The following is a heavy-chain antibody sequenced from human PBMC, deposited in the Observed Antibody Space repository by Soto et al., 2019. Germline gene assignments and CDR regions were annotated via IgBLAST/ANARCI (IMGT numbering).Heavy chain of an antibody. CDR3: AREGMTATRGEGFDC. J-gene: IGHJ4*02. D-gene: IGHD3-10*01. V-gene: IGHV4-61*01. CDR1: GGSVSSGSYY. Sequence: QVQLQESGPGLVKPSETLSLTCTVSGGSVSSGSYYWSWIRQPPGKGREWIGYIYYSGSTNYNPSLKSRVTISADTSKNQFSLKLSSVTAADTAVYYCAREGMTATRGEGFDCWGQGTLVTVSS. CDR2: IYYSGST.